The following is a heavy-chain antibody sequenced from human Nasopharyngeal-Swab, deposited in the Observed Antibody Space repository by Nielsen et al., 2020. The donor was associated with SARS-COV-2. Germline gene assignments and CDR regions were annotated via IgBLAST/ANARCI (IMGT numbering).Heavy chain of an antibody. Sequence: GGFLRLSCAASGFTFSDYYMSWIRQAPGKGLEWVSYISSSSSYTDYADSVKGRFTISRDNAKNSLYLQMDNLRAEDTAVYYCARSTSSSWYRPLDYWGQGTLV. J-gene: IGHJ4*02. V-gene: IGHV3-11*03. CDR1: GFTFSDYY. D-gene: IGHD6-13*01. CDR3: ARSTSSSWYRPLDY. CDR2: ISSSSSYT.